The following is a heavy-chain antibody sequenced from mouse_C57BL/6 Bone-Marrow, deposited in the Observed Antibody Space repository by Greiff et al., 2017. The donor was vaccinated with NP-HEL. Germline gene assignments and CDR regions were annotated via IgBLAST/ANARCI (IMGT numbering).Heavy chain of an antibody. CDR2: IDPSDSYT. CDR1: GYTFTSYW. D-gene: IGHD2-4*01. Sequence: QVQLQQPGAELVMPGASVKLSCKASGYTFTSYWMHCVKQRPGQGLEWIGEIDPSDSYTNYNQKFKGKSTLTVDKSSSTAYMQLSSLTSEDSAVYYCARDYDYPYYAMDYWGQGTSVTVSS. J-gene: IGHJ4*01. CDR3: ARDYDYPYYAMDY. V-gene: IGHV1-69*01.